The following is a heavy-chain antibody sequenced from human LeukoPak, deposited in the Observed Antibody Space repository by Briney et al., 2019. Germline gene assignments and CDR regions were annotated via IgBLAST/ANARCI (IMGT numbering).Heavy chain of an antibody. V-gene: IGHV4-59*08. D-gene: IGHD4-23*01. Sequence: SETLSLTCTVSGGSINSYHWGWIRQPPGKGLEWIGNIYDSGSTNYNPSLKSRVTISVDTPKNQISLKLSSVTAADTAVYYCARIYGAKHDYWGQGTLVTVSS. CDR2: IYDSGST. CDR3: ARIYGAKHDY. J-gene: IGHJ4*02. CDR1: GGSINSYH.